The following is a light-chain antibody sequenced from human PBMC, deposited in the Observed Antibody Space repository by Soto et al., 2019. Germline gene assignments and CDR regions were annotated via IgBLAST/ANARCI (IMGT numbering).Light chain of an antibody. Sequence: DIQLTHSPSLLSASIGDRVTITFRASHDISTFLAWYQQKPGKAPKLLIYEASTLQSGVPSRFSGSGSGTEFTLTISSLQPDDFATYYCQQYNSYTWTFGQGTKVDIK. V-gene: IGKV1-9*01. CDR2: EAS. CDR3: QQYNSYTWT. J-gene: IGKJ1*01. CDR1: HDISTF.